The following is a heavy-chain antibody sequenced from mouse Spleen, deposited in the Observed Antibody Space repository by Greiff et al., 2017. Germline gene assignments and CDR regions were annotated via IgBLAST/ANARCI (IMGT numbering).Heavy chain of an antibody. CDR3: ARSDYGNYIRYFDV. CDR2: IYPGSGST. J-gene: IGHJ1*01. CDR1: GYTFTSYW. Sequence: VQLQQPGAELVKPGASVKMSCKASGYTFTSYWITWVKQRPGQGLEWIGDIYPGSGSTNYNEKFKSKATLTVDTSSSTAYMQLSSLTSEDSAVYYCARSDYGNYIRYFDVWGAGTTVTVSS. D-gene: IGHD2-1*01. V-gene: IGHV1-55*01.